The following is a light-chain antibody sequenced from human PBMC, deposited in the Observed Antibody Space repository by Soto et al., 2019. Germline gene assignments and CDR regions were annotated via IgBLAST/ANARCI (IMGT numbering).Light chain of an antibody. V-gene: IGKV3-20*01. CDR2: GAS. J-gene: IGKJ1*01. CDR1: QSLTSDY. CDR3: QQSGRP. Sequence: EIVMTQSPVTLSVSPGERATLSCRASQSLTSDYLAWYQQKPGQTTRLLIHGASSRATGIPERFSGSGSGTDFTLTISRLEPEDSAVYYCQQSGRPFGQGTKVDIK.